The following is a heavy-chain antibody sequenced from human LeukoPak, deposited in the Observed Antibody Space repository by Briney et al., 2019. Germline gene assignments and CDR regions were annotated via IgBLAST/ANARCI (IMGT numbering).Heavy chain of an antibody. CDR1: GYTFTGYY. D-gene: IGHD3-16*01. V-gene: IGHV1-2*02. CDR2: INPNSGGT. Sequence: WASVKVSCKASGYTFTGYYMHWVRQAPGQGLEWMGWINPNSGGTNYAQKLQGRVTMTTDTSTGTAYMELRSLRSDDTAVYYCARDSGGRGHFDFWGQGTLVTVSS. CDR3: ARDSGGRGHFDF. J-gene: IGHJ4*02.